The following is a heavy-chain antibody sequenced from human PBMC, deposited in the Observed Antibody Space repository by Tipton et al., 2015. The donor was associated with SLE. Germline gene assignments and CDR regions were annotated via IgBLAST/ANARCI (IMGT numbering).Heavy chain of an antibody. V-gene: IGHV4-59*12. D-gene: IGHD5-12*01. CDR2: IHHSGIT. Sequence: TLSLTCSVSGGSISHFYWGWIRRAPGKGLEWTGTIHHSGITYYNPSLKSRVTISVDTSKNQFSLKLRSVTAADTAVYYCAREYSGYDYRTFDHWGQGTLVTVSS. CDR3: AREYSGYDYRTFDH. J-gene: IGHJ4*02. CDR1: GGSISHFY.